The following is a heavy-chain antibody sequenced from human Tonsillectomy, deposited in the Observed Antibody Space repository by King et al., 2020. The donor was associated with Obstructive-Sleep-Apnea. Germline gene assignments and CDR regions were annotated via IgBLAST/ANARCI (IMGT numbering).Heavy chain of an antibody. Sequence: VQLVESGGGVVQPGGSLRLSCAVSGFTFSTYWMSWVRQAPGKGLEWVANIKQNGGERYYVDSVKGRFTIPRDNAKTSLYLQMNSLRAEDTAVYYCARDRSGYDLLTGPTTDFDFWGQGTLVTVSS. J-gene: IGHJ4*02. D-gene: IGHD3-9*01. CDR3: ARDRSGYDLLTGPTTDFDF. CDR2: IKQNGGER. CDR1: GFTFSTYW. V-gene: IGHV3-7*03.